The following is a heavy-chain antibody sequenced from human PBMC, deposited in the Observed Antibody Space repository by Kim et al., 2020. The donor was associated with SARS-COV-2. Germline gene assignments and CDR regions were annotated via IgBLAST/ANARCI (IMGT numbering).Heavy chain of an antibody. CDR2: INHSGST. Sequence: SETLSLTCAVYGGSFSGYYWSWIRQPPGKGLEWIGEINHSGSTNYNPSLKSRVTISVDTSKNQFSLKLSSVTAADTAVYYCASLLPLPGHWRENWFDPWGQGTLVTVSS. CDR3: ASLLPLPGHWRENWFDP. CDR1: GGSFSGYY. J-gene: IGHJ5*02. D-gene: IGHD2-15*01. V-gene: IGHV4-34*01.